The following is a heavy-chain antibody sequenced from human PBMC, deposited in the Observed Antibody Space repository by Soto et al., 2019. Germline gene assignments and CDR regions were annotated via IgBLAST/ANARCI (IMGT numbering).Heavy chain of an antibody. D-gene: IGHD2-2*01. CDR1: GFTFSDYY. J-gene: IGHJ4*02. V-gene: IGHV3-11*01. Sequence: WGSLRLSCAASGFTFSDYYMSWIRQAPGKGLEWVSYISSSGSTIYYADSVKGRFTISRDNAKNSLYLQMNSLRAEDTAVYYCARGTQGDIVVVPAAQFDYWGQGTLVTVSS. CDR3: ARGTQGDIVVVPAAQFDY. CDR2: ISSSGSTI.